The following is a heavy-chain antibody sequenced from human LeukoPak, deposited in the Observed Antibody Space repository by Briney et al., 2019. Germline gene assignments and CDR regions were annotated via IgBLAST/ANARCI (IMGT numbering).Heavy chain of an antibody. V-gene: IGHV1-2*02. CDR1: GYTFTCYY. D-gene: IGHD6-13*01. CDR3: GSTHPSIAAAGIVY. CDR2: INPNSGGT. J-gene: IGHJ4*02. Sequence: VSVKVSCKASGYTFTCYYMHWVRQAPGQGLEWMGWINPNSGGTNYAQKFQGRVTMTRDTSISTAYMELSRLRSDDTAACYCGSTHPSIAAAGIVYWGQGTLVTVSS.